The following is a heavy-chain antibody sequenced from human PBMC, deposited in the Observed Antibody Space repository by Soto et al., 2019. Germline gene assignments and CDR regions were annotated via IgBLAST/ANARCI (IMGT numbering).Heavy chain of an antibody. CDR3: ARDAPPFAYYYDLNWFDP. Sequence: EVQLVESGGGLVQPGGSLRLSCAASGFTFSSYSINWVRQAPGKGLEWVSDISSSSSTIYYADSVKGRLAISRENAKNSLYLQMNSLRDEDTAVYYCARDAPPFAYYYDLNWFDPWGQGTLVTVSS. CDR1: GFTFSSYS. V-gene: IGHV3-48*02. D-gene: IGHD3-22*01. CDR2: ISSSSSTI. J-gene: IGHJ5*02.